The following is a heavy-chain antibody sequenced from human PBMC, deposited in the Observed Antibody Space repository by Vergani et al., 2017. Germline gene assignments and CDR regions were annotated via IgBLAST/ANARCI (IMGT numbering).Heavy chain of an antibody. CDR3: AKEGGGYCSGGTCYPEY. J-gene: IGHJ4*02. CDR1: GFTFSNYG. D-gene: IGHD2-15*01. CDR2: IRSDESRR. Sequence: QVQLVESGGGVVQPGGSLRLSCGASGFTFSNYGMHWVRQAPGKGLEWVASIRSDESRRYYGDSMEGPFTISRDNSKNTLYLQMKSLRPEDTAVYYCAKEGGGYCSGGTCYPEYWGQGTLVIVSS. V-gene: IGHV3-30*02.